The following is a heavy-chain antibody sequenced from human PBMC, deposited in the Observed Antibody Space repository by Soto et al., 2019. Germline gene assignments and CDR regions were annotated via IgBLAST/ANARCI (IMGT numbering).Heavy chain of an antibody. J-gene: IGHJ6*02. CDR3: ARDGVEATVVTYIFTKYYYYGMDV. CDR1: GYTFTRYG. CDR2: ISAYNGNT. D-gene: IGHD4-17*01. V-gene: IGHV1-18*01. Sequence: ASVKVSCKASGYTFTRYGISWVRQAPGQGLEWMGWISAYNGNTNYAQKLQGRVTMTTDTSTSTAYMELRSLRSDDTAVYYCARDGVEATVVTYIFTKYYYYGMDVWGQGTTVTVSS.